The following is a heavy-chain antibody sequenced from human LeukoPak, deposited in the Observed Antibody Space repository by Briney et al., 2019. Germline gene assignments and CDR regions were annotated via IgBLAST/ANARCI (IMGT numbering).Heavy chain of an antibody. J-gene: IGHJ4*02. D-gene: IGHD6-6*01. V-gene: IGHV1-2*02. CDR2: INPNTGGT. CDR3: ASYPRYSSWPPFDY. Sequence: GASVKVSCKASGYTFTGFYMHWVRQAPGQGFEWMGWINPNTGGTNYAQKFQGRVTMTRDTSITTAYMELSGLTSDDTAVYYCASYPRYSSWPPFDYWGQGTLVSVSS. CDR1: GYTFTGFY.